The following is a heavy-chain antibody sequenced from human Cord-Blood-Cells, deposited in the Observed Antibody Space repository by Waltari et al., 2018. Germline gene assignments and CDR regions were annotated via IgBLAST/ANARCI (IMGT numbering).Heavy chain of an antibody. CDR3: ARGPWYSGSYSDY. CDR1: GFTFSSYA. V-gene: IGHV3-30-3*01. CDR2: ISYDGSNK. Sequence: QVQLVESGGGGVQPGRSLRLSCAASGFTFSSYAMHWVRPAPGKGLEWVAVISYDGSNKYYADSVKGRFTISRDNSKNTLYLQMNSLRAEDTAVYYCARGPWYSGSYSDYWGQGTLVTVSS. J-gene: IGHJ4*02. D-gene: IGHD1-26*01.